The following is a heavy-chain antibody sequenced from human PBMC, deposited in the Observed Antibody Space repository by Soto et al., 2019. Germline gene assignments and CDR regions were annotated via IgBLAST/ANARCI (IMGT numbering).Heavy chain of an antibody. D-gene: IGHD3-10*01. CDR1: GGSFRTSA. Sequence: QVQLVRSGAVVKMPGSSVKVSCKASGGSFRTSAISWVRQAPGQGLEWMGGIIPILGTPNYAQKFQGRVTVTADESTTTAYMDLSSLRSEDSALYYCAVVHWSSSTYYRYYAIDVWGQGTTVTVSS. CDR2: IIPILGTP. J-gene: IGHJ6*02. CDR3: AVVHWSSSTYYRYYAIDV. V-gene: IGHV1-69*01.